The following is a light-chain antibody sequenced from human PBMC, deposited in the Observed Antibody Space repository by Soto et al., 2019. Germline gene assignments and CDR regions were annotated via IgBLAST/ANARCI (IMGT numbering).Light chain of an antibody. J-gene: IGLJ2*01. CDR3: SSYTTSSTYVV. V-gene: IGLV2-14*01. CDR2: EVS. CDR1: SIDIGVYNY. Sequence: QAVVTQPASVSGSPGQSITISCTGTSIDIGVYNYASWYQQHPGKAPKLMIYEVSNRPSGVSNRFSGSKSGNTASLTISGLQAEDEAEYYCSSYTTSSTYVVFGGGTKLTVL.